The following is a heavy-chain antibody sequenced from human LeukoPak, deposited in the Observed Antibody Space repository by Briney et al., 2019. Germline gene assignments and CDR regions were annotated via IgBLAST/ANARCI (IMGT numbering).Heavy chain of an antibody. D-gene: IGHD3-9*01. CDR2: INPNSGGT. V-gene: IGHV1-2*02. CDR1: GYTFTGYY. CDR3: ARVGYYDILTGYYKVLTYFDY. J-gene: IGHJ4*02. Sequence: GASVKVSCKASGYTFTGYYIHWVRQAPGQDFEWMGWINPNSGGTNYAQKFQGRVTMTRDTSISTAYMELSRLRSDDTAVYYCARVGYYDILTGYYKVLTYFDYWGQGTLVTVSS.